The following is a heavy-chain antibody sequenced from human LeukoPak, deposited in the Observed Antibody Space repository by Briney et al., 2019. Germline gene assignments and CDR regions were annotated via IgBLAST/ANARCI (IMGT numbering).Heavy chain of an antibody. V-gene: IGHV1-2*02. Sequence: GASVKVSCKASGYTFTGYYMHWVRQAPGQGLEWMGWINPNSGGTNYAQKSQGRVTMTRNTSISTAYMELSSLRSEDTAVYYCAREDYYDSGSFDPWGQGTLVTVSS. CDR2: INPNSGGT. CDR1: GYTFTGYY. CDR3: AREDYYDSGSFDP. D-gene: IGHD3-22*01. J-gene: IGHJ5*02.